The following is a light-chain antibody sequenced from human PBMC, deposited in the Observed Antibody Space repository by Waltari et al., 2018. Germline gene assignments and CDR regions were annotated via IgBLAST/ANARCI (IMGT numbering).Light chain of an antibody. CDR3: LQYNSNPWT. CDR1: QGISIY. Sequence: DIQMTQSPSSLSASAGDRVTITCRASQGISIYLNWYQQKPGKAPKRLIYAASSLEGGVPSRFSGSGSGTDFTLTISSLQPEDFATYYCLQYNSNPWTFGQGTKVEIK. V-gene: IGKV1-17*01. CDR2: AAS. J-gene: IGKJ1*01.